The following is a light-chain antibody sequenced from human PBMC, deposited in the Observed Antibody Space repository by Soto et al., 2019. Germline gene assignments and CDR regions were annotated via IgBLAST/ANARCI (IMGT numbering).Light chain of an antibody. Sequence: QSVLTQSPSASGTPGQRVTLSCSGSSSNIGSNTVNWYQQLPGTAPKLLIYSDDQRPSGVPDRVSGSRSGTSASLAISGLQSGDEADYYCAAWDDSLNAVVFGGGTKLTVL. V-gene: IGLV1-44*01. CDR2: SDD. CDR3: AAWDDSLNAVV. CDR1: SSNIGSNT. J-gene: IGLJ2*01.